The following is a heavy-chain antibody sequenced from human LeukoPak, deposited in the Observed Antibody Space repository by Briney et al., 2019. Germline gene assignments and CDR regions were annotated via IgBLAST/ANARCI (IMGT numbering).Heavy chain of an antibody. CDR3: ARDLSYGMGYFDY. D-gene: IGHD3-9*01. V-gene: IGHV3-23*01. Sequence: GGSLRLSCAASGFTFSSYAMSWVRQAPGNGLEWVSAISGSGGSTYYADSVKGRFTISRDNSKNTLYLQMNSLRAEDTAVYYCARDLSYGMGYFDYWGQGTLVTVSS. CDR1: GFTFSSYA. J-gene: IGHJ4*02. CDR2: ISGSGGST.